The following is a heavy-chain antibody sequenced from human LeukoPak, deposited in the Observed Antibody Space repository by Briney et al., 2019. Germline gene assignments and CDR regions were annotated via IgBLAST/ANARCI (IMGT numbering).Heavy chain of an antibody. V-gene: IGHV4-4*02. CDR1: GGSITIGTW. CDR2: VYYSGSP. J-gene: IGHJ3*01. CDR3: ARGPRK. Sequence: SGTLSLTCAVSGGSITIGTWWTWVRQPPGQGLEWIGEVYYSGSPNYNSSLKSRVTISLDKTKNQFLLNLTSVTAADTAVYYCARGPRKWGQGTMVTVSS.